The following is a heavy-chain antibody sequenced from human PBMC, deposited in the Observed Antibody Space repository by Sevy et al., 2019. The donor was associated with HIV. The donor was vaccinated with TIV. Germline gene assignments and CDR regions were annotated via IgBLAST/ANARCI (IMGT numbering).Heavy chain of an antibody. CDR2: ISDSGGYT. V-gene: IGHV3-23*01. Sequence: GGSLRLSCVVSGFTFSNYYMSWVRQAPGKGLEWVSVISDSGGYTSYTDSVKGRFTISRDNSKNTLYLQMNSLRVEDTAIYYCANRAGPIFGNWGQGTLVTVSS. J-gene: IGHJ4*02. CDR1: GFTFSNYY. D-gene: IGHD6-19*01. CDR3: ANRAGPIFGN.